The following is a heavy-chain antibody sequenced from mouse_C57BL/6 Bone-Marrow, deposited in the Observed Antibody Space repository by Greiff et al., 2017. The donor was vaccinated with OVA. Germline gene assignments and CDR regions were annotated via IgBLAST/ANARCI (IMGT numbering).Heavy chain of an antibody. V-gene: IGHV1-5*01. CDR1: GYTFTSYW. J-gene: IGHJ4*01. CDR3: TRGRRFFYGSSYRNAMDY. D-gene: IGHD1-1*01. Sequence: EVQLQQSGTVLARPGASVKMSCKTSGYTFTSYWMHWVKQRPGQGLEWIGAIYPGNSDTSYNQKFKGKAKLTAVTSASTAYMELSSLTNEDSAVYYCTRGRRFFYGSSYRNAMDYWGQGTSVTVSS. CDR2: IYPGNSDT.